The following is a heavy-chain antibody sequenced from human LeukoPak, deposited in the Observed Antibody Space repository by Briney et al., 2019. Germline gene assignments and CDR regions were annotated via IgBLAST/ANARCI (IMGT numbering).Heavy chain of an antibody. V-gene: IGHV4-30-4*02. CDR3: ARDGLGGYRGYDIDAFDI. CDR1: GGSISSGDYY. Sequence: PSETLSLTCTVSGGSISSGDYYWSWIRQPPGKGLEWIGYIYYSGTTYYNPSLKSRVTISVDTSKNQFSLKLSPVTAADTAVYYCARDGLGGYRGYDIDAFDIWGQGTIVTVSS. J-gene: IGHJ3*02. D-gene: IGHD5-12*01. CDR2: IYYSGTT.